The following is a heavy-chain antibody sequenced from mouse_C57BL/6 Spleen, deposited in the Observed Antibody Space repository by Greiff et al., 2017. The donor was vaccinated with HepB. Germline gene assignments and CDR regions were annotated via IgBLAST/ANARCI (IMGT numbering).Heavy chain of an antibody. CDR1: GFTFSDYG. CDR2: ISSGSSTI. D-gene: IGHD1-1*01. Sequence: EVMLVESGGGLVKPGGSLKLSCAASGFTFSDYGMHWVRQAPEKGLEWVAYISSGSSTIYYADTVKGRFTISRDNAKNTLFLQMTSLRSEDTAMYYCARRAEITTVVAWYFDVWGTGTTVTVSS. V-gene: IGHV5-17*01. CDR3: ARRAEITTVVAWYFDV. J-gene: IGHJ1*03.